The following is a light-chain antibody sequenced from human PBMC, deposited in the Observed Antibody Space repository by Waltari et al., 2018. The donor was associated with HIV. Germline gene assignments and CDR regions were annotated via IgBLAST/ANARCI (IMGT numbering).Light chain of an antibody. V-gene: IGLV2-14*01. Sequence: QSALTQPASVSGSPGQSITISCTGTSSDVGGYNYVSWSQQHPGTAPKLMIYDVSYRPSGVSNRFSGSKSGNKASLTSSGLQAEDEADYYCSSYTSSSTLYVVFGGGTKLTVL. CDR3: SSYTSSSTLYVV. J-gene: IGLJ2*01. CDR2: DVS. CDR1: SSDVGGYNY.